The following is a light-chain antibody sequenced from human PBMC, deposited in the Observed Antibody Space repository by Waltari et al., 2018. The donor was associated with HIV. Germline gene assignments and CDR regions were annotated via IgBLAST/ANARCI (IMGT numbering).Light chain of an antibody. Sequence: QPVLTQPPSASGTPGPRVTISCSGSSSNIGTNTVNSYQQLPGTAPKLLSYSDNQRPSGVPDRFSGSKSGTSASLAISGLQSEDEADYYCAAWDDSLDGWVFGGGTKLTVL. CDR1: SSNIGTNT. J-gene: IGLJ3*02. CDR3: AAWDDSLDGWV. CDR2: SDN. V-gene: IGLV1-44*01.